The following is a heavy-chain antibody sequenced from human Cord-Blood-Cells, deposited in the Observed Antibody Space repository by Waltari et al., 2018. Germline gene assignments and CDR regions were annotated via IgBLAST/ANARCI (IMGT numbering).Heavy chain of an antibody. CDR3: AISSGWPDNWFDP. CDR2: IYPGDSDT. CDR1: GDSFTSYL. J-gene: IGHJ5*02. D-gene: IGHD6-19*01. V-gene: IGHV5-51*01. Sequence: EVQLAHSGAEVKKHGESLKTSCKGSGDSFTSYLFGWVRQMPGKGLEWMGIIYPGDSDTRYSPSFQGQVTISADKSISTAYRQWSSLKASDTAMYYCAISSGWPDNWFDPWGQGTLVTVSS.